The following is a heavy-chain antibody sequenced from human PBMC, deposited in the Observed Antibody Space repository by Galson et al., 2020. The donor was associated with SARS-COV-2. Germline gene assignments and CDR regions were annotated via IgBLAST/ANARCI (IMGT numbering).Heavy chain of an antibody. D-gene: IGHD2-21*01. CDR1: GGSISSSSYY. CDR3: ARGSRDVTLILLIATSASYYFDF. CDR2: INPTGSI. J-gene: IGHJ4*02. V-gene: IGHV4-39*07. Sequence: ASETLSLTCTVSGGSISSSSYYWGWIRQPPGKGLEWIGEINPTGSISYNPSLTSRVSISKDTSKNQFSLRLRSVTAADTSMYFCARGSRDVTLILLIATSASYYFDFWGQGSLVTVSS.